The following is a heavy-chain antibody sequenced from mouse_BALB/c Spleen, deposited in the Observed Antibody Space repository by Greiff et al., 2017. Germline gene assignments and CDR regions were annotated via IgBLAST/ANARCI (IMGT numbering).Heavy chain of an antibody. J-gene: IGHJ1*01. Sequence: VQLQQPGAELVKPGASVKLSCKASGYTFTSYWMHWVKQRPGQGLEWIGEINPSNGRTNYNEKFKSKATLTVDKSSSTAYMQLSSLTSEDSAVYYCARGGRDSSYGYFDVWGAGTTVTVSS. D-gene: IGHD1-1*01. CDR2: INPSNGRT. V-gene: IGHV1S81*02. CDR1: GYTFTSYW. CDR3: ARGGRDSSYGYFDV.